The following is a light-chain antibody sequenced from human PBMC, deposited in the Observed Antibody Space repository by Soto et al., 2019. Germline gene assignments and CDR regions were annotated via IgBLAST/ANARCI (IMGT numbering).Light chain of an antibody. Sequence: EIVLTQSPGTLSLSPGERASLSCRASQSVSSSYFAWYQQKPGQAPRLLIYGASSRATGIPDRFSGSGSGTDFTLTISRLEPEDFAVCYCQQYGSSPQTFGQGTRLEIK. CDR3: QQYGSSPQT. CDR2: GAS. J-gene: IGKJ5*01. CDR1: QSVSSSY. V-gene: IGKV3-20*01.